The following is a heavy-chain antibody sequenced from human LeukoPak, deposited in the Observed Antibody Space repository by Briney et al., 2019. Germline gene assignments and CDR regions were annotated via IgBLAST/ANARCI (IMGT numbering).Heavy chain of an antibody. D-gene: IGHD3-22*01. V-gene: IGHV3-21*03. J-gene: IGHJ4*02. Sequence: GGSLRLSCAASGFIFNNYNMNWVRQAPGKGLEWVSSITSSSDYRYYADSVKGRFTISRDNAKNSLYLQMNSLRAEDTAVYYCTRTYYYDSSGYYPPGYWGQGTLVTVSS. CDR2: ITSSSDYR. CDR1: GFIFNNYN. CDR3: TRTYYYDSSGYYPPGY.